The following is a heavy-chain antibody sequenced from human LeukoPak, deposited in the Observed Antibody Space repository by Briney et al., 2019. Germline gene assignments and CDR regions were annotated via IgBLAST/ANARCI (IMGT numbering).Heavy chain of an antibody. J-gene: IGHJ3*02. CDR2: IYSGGTT. Sequence: PGGSLRLSCAASGFTVSTSYMTWVRPAPGKGLEWVSLIYSGGTTYYTASVKGRFTISRDNSKNTLYLQMNSLRSEETSVYYCARLRQAWDIWGQGTMVTVSS. V-gene: IGHV3-66*02. CDR1: GFTVSTSY. CDR3: ARLRQAWDI.